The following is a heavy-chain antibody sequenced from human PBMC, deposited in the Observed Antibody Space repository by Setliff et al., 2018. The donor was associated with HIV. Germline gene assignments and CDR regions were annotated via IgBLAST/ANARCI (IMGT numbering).Heavy chain of an antibody. D-gene: IGHD1-26*01. CDR1: GGSISSSNW. J-gene: IGHJ4*02. CDR2: IYHSGST. Sequence: SETLSLTCAVSGGSISSSNWWSWVRQPPGKGLEWIGEIYHSGSTNYNPSLKSRVTISVDTSKNQFSLKLSSVTAADTALYYCARGDGSYLDWGGQGMLVTVSS. CDR3: ARGDGSYLDW. V-gene: IGHV4-4*02.